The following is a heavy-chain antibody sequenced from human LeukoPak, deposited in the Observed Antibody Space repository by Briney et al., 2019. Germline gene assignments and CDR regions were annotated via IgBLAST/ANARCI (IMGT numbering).Heavy chain of an antibody. V-gene: IGHV3-23*01. Sequence: GGTLRLSCAASGFTFSDYGMSWVRQAPGKGLEWVSPISSSGGTTYYADSVKGRFTISRDNSRNTLYLRMNSLRAEDTAVYYCAKGIRGSGWFGGAFDIWGQGTMVTVSS. CDR2: ISSSGGTT. CDR3: AKGIRGSGWFGGAFDI. J-gene: IGHJ3*02. CDR1: GFTFSDYG. D-gene: IGHD6-19*01.